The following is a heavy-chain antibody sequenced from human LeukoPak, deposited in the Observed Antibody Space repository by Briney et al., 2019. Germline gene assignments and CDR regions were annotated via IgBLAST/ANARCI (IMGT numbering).Heavy chain of an antibody. V-gene: IGHV3-30*04. Sequence: PGGSLRLSCAASGFTFSSYAMHWVRQAPGKGLEWVAVISYDGSNKYYADSVKGRFTISRDNSKNTLYLQMNSLRAEDTAVYYCASGEDTAMVKTYPEFDYWGQGTLVTVSS. J-gene: IGHJ4*02. CDR3: ASGEDTAMVKTYPEFDY. CDR1: GFTFSSYA. CDR2: ISYDGSNK. D-gene: IGHD5-18*01.